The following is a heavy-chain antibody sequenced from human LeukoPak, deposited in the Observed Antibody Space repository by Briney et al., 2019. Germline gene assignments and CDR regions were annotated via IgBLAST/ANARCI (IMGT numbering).Heavy chain of an antibody. CDR2: IIPIFGTA. J-gene: IGHJ4*02. D-gene: IGHD2-2*01. CDR1: GVTFSSYA. Sequence: SVKVSCKASGVTFSSYAISWVRQAPGQGLEWMGGIIPIFGTANYAQKFQGRVTITADESTSTAYMELSSLRSEDTAVYYCAVYCSSTSCYHFDYWGQGTLVTVSS. CDR3: AVYCSSTSCYHFDY. V-gene: IGHV1-69*13.